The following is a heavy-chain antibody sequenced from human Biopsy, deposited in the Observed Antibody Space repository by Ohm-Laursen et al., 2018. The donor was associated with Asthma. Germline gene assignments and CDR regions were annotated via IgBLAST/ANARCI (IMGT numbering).Heavy chain of an antibody. CDR3: ARHQEAASYHYDGSIAY. V-gene: IGHV4-39*01. D-gene: IGHD3-22*01. CDR1: GGAIRTSGYY. CDR2: MYYSGSA. J-gene: IGHJ4*02. Sequence: SDTLSLICSVSGGAIRTSGYYWGWIRQPPGKGLEWIGSMYYSGSAYYNPSLESRVTISVDTSKNQFSLKLSSVTAADTAVYFCARHQEAASYHYDGSIAYWGQGIPVTVSS.